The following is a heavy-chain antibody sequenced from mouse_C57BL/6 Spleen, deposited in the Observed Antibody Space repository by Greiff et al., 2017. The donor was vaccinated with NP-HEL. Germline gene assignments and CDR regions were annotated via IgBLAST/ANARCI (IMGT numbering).Heavy chain of an antibody. V-gene: IGHV1-20*01. CDR2: INPYNGDT. CDR1: GYSFTGYF. Sequence: EVQLQQSGPELVKPGDSVKISCKASGYSFTGYFMNWVMQSHGKSLEWIGRINPYNGDTFYNQKFKGKATLTVDNSSSTAHMELRSLTAEESAVYYCARHSPEDWGQGTTLTGSS. CDR3: ARHSPED. J-gene: IGHJ2*01.